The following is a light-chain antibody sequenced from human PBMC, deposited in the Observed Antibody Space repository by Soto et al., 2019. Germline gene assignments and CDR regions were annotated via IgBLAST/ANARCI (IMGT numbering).Light chain of an antibody. CDR2: DNN. V-gene: IGLV1-51*01. CDR1: SSNIGNNY. J-gene: IGLJ1*01. Sequence: QSVLTQPPSVSAAPGQKVTISCSGSSSNIGNNYVSWYQQLPGTAPKLVIYDNNKRPSGIPDRFSGSKSGTSATLGITGLQTGDEADYYCGTWDSSLSVYVFGTGTKV. CDR3: GTWDSSLSVYV.